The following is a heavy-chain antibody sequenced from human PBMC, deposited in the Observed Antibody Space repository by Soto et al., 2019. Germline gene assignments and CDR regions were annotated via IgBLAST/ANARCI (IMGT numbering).Heavy chain of an antibody. V-gene: IGHV3-23*01. CDR3: SKERHGPFPPLLAY. CDR1: AVILSPNA. CDR2: ISGSGGST. Sequence: GGARRHPSRGSAVILSPNAHLVFLLAPGKGKEWVSAISGSGGSTYYADSVKGRFTISRDNSKNTLYLQMNSLRAEDTAVYYCSKERHGPFPPLLAYWGQRSLVPVSS. J-gene: IGHJ4*02.